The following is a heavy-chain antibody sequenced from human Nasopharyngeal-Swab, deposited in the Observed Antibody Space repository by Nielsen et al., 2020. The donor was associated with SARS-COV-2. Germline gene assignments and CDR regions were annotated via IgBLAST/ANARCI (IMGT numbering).Heavy chain of an antibody. D-gene: IGHD3-10*01. CDR1: GFTFSSYS. CDR2: LSSGTRTI. Sequence: ESLKISCAASGFTFSSYSMNWVRQAPGKGLEWVSYLSSGTRTIFYADSVKGRFTISRDNAKNSLYLQMNDLRAEDTAVYYCARDHRGSGSFYYGMDVWGQGTTVTVSS. CDR3: ARDHRGSGSFYYGMDV. J-gene: IGHJ6*02. V-gene: IGHV3-48*04.